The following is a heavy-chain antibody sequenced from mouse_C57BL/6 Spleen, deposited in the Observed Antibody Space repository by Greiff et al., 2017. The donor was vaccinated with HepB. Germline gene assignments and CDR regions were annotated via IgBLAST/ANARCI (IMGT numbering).Heavy chain of an antibody. J-gene: IGHJ2*01. Sequence: VKLMESGAELVRPGTSVKMSCKASGYTFTNYWIGWAKQRPGHGLEWIGDIYPGGGYTNYNEKFKGKATLTADKSSSTAYMQFSSLTSEDSAIYYCARSGYGNFDYWGQGTTLTVSS. CDR3: ARSGYGNFDY. CDR2: IYPGGGYT. D-gene: IGHD2-1*01. V-gene: IGHV1-63*01. CDR1: GYTFTNYW.